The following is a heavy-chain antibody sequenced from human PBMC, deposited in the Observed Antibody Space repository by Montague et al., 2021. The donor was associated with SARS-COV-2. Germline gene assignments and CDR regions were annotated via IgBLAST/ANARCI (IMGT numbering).Heavy chain of an antibody. CDR1: NGSISSDEW. Sequence: SETLSLTCVVSNGSISSDEWWSWVRQAPGKGLEWIGEIYHTGGTNYNPSLRSRVTILVDKSKNQFSLKLTSVTAADTAVYYCARLGGLRGSPPAGYNWFDPWGQGTLVTVSS. CDR2: IYHTGGT. D-gene: IGHD2-15*01. CDR3: ARLGGLRGSPPAGYNWFDP. V-gene: IGHV4-4*02. J-gene: IGHJ5*02.